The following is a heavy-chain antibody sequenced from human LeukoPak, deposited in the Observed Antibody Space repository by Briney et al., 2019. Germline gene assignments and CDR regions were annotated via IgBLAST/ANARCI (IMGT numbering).Heavy chain of an antibody. V-gene: IGHV3-11*05. D-gene: IGHD2-21*02. CDR2: ISSSSSYT. J-gene: IGHJ6*02. CDR1: GFTFSNNA. CDR3: ARDGSSAAPIGVTAPSPAVRYYYGMDV. Sequence: GGSLRLSCAASGFTFSNNALSWVRQAPGKGLEWVSYISSSSSYTNYADSVKGRFTISRDNAKNSLYLQMNSLRAEDTAVYYCARDGSSAAPIGVTAPSPAVRYYYGMDVWGQGTTVTVSS.